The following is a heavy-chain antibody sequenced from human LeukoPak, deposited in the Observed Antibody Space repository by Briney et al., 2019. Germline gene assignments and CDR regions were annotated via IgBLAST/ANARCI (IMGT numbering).Heavy chain of an antibody. V-gene: IGHV3-30*18. CDR1: GFTFSSYG. CDR3: AKGSMIVVVRGGLDY. Sequence: GGSLRLSCAASGFTFSSYGMHWVRQAPGKGLEWVAVISYDGSNKYYADSVKGRFTISRDNSKSTLYLQMNSLRAEDTAVYYCAKGSMIVVVRGGLDYWGQGTLVTVSS. D-gene: IGHD3-22*01. CDR2: ISYDGSNK. J-gene: IGHJ4*02.